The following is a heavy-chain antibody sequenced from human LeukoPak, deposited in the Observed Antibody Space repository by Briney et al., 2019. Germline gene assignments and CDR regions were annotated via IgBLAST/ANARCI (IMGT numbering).Heavy chain of an antibody. CDR2: INPNSGGT. CDR1: GYTFTGYY. V-gene: IGHV1-2*06. J-gene: IGHJ5*02. Sequence: GASVKVSCKASGYTFTGYYMHWVRQAPGQGLEWMGRINPNSGGTNYAQKFQGRVTMTRDTSISTAYMERSRLRSDDTAVYYCARGAYIVVVTANLPYDWFDPWGQGTLVTVSS. CDR3: ARGAYIVVVTANLPYDWFDP. D-gene: IGHD2-21*02.